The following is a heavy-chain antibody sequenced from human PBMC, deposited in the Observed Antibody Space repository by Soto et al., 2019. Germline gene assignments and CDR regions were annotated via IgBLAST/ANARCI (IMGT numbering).Heavy chain of an antibody. D-gene: IGHD5-12*01. J-gene: IGHJ4*02. CDR3: AGGTDGKKVAY. CDR1: GGSVSSEHYY. V-gene: IGHV4-61*03. CDR2: FYYTGST. Sequence: QVQLQESGPGLVKSSGTLSLTCTVSGGSVSSEHYYWNWIRQPPGKGLEWIGYFYYTGSTNYNPSLESRLTMSVDMSKNHFSLKLSSVTAADTAVYCCAGGTDGKKVAYWGQGTLVTVSS.